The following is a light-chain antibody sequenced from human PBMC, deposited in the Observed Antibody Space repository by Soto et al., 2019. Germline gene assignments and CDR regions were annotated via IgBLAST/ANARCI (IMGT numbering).Light chain of an antibody. CDR3: QQYNTFLT. V-gene: IGKV1-5*01. J-gene: IGKJ4*01. Sequence: DIQMTQSPSILSASVGARVTITCRASQSISSWLAWYQQKPGKAPKLLIYAASTLQSGVPSRFSGSGSGTEFTLTISSLQPDDFATYYCQQYNTFLTFGGGTKVDIK. CDR2: AAS. CDR1: QSISSW.